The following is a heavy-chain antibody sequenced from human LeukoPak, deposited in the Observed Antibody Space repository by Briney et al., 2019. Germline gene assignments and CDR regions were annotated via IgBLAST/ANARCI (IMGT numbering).Heavy chain of an antibody. Sequence: ASVKVSCKASGGTFSSYAISWVRQAPGQGLEWMGGIIPIFGTANYAQKFQGRVTITADESTSTAYMELSSLRSEDTAVYYCATGVVGATTVFHFLDYWGQGTLVTVSS. CDR2: IIPIFGTA. D-gene: IGHD1-26*01. CDR1: GGTFSSYA. CDR3: ATGVVGATTVFHFLDY. J-gene: IGHJ4*02. V-gene: IGHV1-69*13.